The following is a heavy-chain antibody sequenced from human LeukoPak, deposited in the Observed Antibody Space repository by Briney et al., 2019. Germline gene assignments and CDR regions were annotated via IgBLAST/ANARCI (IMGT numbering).Heavy chain of an antibody. Sequence: ASVKVSXKASGYTFIGYYMHWVRQAPGQGLEWMGWINSNSGGTNYAQSFQGRVTMTRDTSISTAYMELSRLTSDDTAVYYCARGGYTGYDGLDPNYWGQGTLVTVSS. CDR1: GYTFIGYY. V-gene: IGHV1-2*02. CDR3: ARGGYTGYDGLDPNY. J-gene: IGHJ4*02. D-gene: IGHD5-12*01. CDR2: INSNSGGT.